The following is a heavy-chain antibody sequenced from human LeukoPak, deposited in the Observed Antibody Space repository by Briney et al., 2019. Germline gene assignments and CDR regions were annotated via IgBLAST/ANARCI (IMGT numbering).Heavy chain of an antibody. CDR1: GFTFSSYT. D-gene: IGHD6-19*01. Sequence: GGSLRLSCAASGFTFSSYTMSWVRQAPAKGLEWVSAISASGGNTYYADSVRGRFTISRDNSKNTLYLQMNSLRAEDTAVYYCARGLVVCDCWGQGTLVTVSS. CDR2: ISASGGNT. V-gene: IGHV3-23*01. J-gene: IGHJ4*02. CDR3: ARGLVVCDC.